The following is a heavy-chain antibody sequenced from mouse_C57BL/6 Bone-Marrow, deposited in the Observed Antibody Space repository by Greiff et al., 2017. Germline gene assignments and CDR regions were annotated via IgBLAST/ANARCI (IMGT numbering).Heavy chain of an antibody. Sequence: EESGPGLVKPSQSLSLTCSVTGYSITSGYYWNWIRQFPGNKLEWMGYISYDGSNNYNPSLKNRISITRDTSKNQFFLKLNSVTTEDTATYYCARDSSPPYWGQGTLVTVSA. J-gene: IGHJ3*01. CDR3: ARDSSPPY. D-gene: IGHD1-1*01. CDR2: ISYDGSN. CDR1: GYSITSGYY. V-gene: IGHV3-6*01.